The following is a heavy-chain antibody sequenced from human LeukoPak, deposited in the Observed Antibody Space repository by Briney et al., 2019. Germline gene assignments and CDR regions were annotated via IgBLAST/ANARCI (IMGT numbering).Heavy chain of an antibody. V-gene: IGHV1-2*04. CDR2: INPNSGGT. CDR1: GCTFTGYY. D-gene: IGHD2-2*01. Sequence: ASVKVSCKASGCTFTGYYMHWVRQAPGQVLEWMGWINPNSGGTNYAQKFQGWVTMTRDTSISTAYMELSRLRSDDTAVYYCARGSLPAAMEPDLTYWGQGTLVTVSS. CDR3: ARGSLPAAMEPDLTY. J-gene: IGHJ4*02.